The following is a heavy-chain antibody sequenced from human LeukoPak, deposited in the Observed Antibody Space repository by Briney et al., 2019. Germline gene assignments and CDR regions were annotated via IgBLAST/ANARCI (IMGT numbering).Heavy chain of an antibody. J-gene: IGHJ4*02. CDR1: GFTFSSYG. D-gene: IGHD6-19*01. V-gene: IGHV3-23*01. Sequence: GGSLRLSCAASGFTFSSYGMSWVRQAPGKGLEWVSAISGSGGSTYYADSVKGRFTISRDNSKNTLYLQMNSLRAEDTAVYYCARVISVAGYDYWGQGTLVTVSS. CDR3: ARVISVAGYDY. CDR2: ISGSGGST.